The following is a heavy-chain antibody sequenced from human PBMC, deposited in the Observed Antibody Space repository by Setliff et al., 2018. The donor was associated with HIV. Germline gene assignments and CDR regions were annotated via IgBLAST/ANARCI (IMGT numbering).Heavy chain of an antibody. J-gene: IGHJ4*02. D-gene: IGHD3-10*01. CDR1: GFTFSSYG. CDR2: IWYDGSNK. Sequence: PGGSLRLSCAASGFTFSSYGMHWVRQAPGKGLEWVAVIWYDGSNKYYADSVKGRFTISRDNSKNTLYLQMNSLRAEDTAVYYCARDPKNYYGSGRGFDYWGQGTLVTVSS. CDR3: ARDPKNYYGSGRGFDY. V-gene: IGHV3-30*19.